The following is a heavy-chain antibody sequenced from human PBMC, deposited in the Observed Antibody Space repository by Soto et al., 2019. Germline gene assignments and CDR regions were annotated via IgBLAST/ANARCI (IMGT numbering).Heavy chain of an antibody. Sequence: GGSLRLSCAASGFTFSSYSMNWVRQAPGKGLEWVSSISSSSSYIYYADSVKGRFTISRDNAKNSLYLQMNSLRAEDTAVYYCASLSGFYSSGGTVEYFQHWGQGTLVTVSS. D-gene: IGHD6-19*01. CDR2: ISSSSSYI. J-gene: IGHJ1*01. CDR3: ASLSGFYSSGGTVEYFQH. CDR1: GFTFSSYS. V-gene: IGHV3-21*01.